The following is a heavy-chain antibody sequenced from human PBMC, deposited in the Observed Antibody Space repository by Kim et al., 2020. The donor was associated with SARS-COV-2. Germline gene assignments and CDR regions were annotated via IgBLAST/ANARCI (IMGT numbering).Heavy chain of an antibody. Sequence: YYADSVKGRFTISRDNSKNTLYLQMNSLRAEDTAVYYCAREGYYHNAFDIWGQGTMVTVSS. D-gene: IGHD2-15*01. CDR3: AREGYYHNAFDI. V-gene: IGHV3-33*01. J-gene: IGHJ3*02.